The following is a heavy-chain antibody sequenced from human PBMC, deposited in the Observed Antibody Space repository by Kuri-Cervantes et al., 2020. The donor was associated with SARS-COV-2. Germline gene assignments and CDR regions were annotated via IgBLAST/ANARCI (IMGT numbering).Heavy chain of an antibody. Sequence: SETLSLTCTVSGGSLSSGDYYWTWVRQPPGKGLEWIGNIYYSGNAFYNPSLKSRVSMSLDMSKSQFSLKLSSVTAADTAVYYCARDQGYQLLFSLDYWGQGTLVTVSS. CDR1: GGSLSSGDYY. D-gene: IGHD2-2*01. V-gene: IGHV4-30-4*08. J-gene: IGHJ4*02. CDR3: ARDQGYQLLFSLDY. CDR2: IYYSGNA.